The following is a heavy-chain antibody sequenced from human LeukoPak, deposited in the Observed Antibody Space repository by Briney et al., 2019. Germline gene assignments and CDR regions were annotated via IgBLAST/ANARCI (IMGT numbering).Heavy chain of an antibody. CDR3: AKDNPLPL. D-gene: IGHD1-14*01. V-gene: IGHV3-21*01. CDR2: ISSSSSYI. CDR1: GFTFSSYT. Sequence: KAGGSLRLSCAAAGFTFSSYTMNWVRQAPGKGLEWVSSISSSSSYIYYADSVKGRFTISRDNAKNSLYLQMNSLRPEDTAVYFCAKDNPLPLWGQGTLVSVSS. J-gene: IGHJ4*02.